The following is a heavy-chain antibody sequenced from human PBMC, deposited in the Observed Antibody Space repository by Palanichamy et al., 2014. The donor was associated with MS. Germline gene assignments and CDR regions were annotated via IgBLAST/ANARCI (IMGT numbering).Heavy chain of an antibody. CDR2: IHHNGSP. J-gene: IGHJ4*02. CDR3: ARGWTYYYDVSPQYYFDH. V-gene: IGHV4-39*07. Sequence: QLQLQESGPGLVKPSETLSLTCSVAGGSFTSSLYSWGWIRQPPGKGLEWIGNIHHNGSPRYNPSLNSRVTISVDTSETQFSLKISSVTAADTAVYFCARGWTYYYDVSPQYYFDHWGQGTLVSVSS. D-gene: IGHD3-22*01. CDR1: GGSFTSSLYS.